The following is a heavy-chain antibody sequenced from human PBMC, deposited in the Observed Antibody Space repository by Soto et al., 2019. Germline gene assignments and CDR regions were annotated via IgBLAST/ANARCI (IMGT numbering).Heavy chain of an antibody. Sequence: QVQLQESGPGLVKASQTLSLICSVSGESISSGGYYWSWIRHHPGKGLEWIGYIYDSESAYYNPSLKSRVTISMDTSTNNFAMQLSSVTAADTAGYYCARASSSSSAADYWGQGTLITVSS. V-gene: IGHV4-31*03. J-gene: IGHJ4*02. CDR2: IYDSESA. CDR1: GESISSGGYY. D-gene: IGHD6-6*01. CDR3: ARASSSSSAADY.